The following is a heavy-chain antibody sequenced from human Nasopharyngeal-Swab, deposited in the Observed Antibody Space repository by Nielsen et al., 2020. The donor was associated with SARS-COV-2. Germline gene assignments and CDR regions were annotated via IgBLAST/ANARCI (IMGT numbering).Heavy chain of an antibody. D-gene: IGHD2-15*01. V-gene: IGHV5-51*01. CDR3: ARLCSGGSCRDAFDI. Sequence: GESLKISCTGSGYSFTSYWIGWVRQMPGKGLEWMGIIYPGDSDTRYSPSFQGQVTISADKSISTAYLQWNSLKASDTAMYYCARLCSGGSCRDAFDIWGQGTMVTVSS. CDR2: IYPGDSDT. J-gene: IGHJ3*02. CDR1: GYSFTSYW.